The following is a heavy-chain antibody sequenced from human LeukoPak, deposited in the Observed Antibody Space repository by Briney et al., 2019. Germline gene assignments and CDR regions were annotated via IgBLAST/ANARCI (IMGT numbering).Heavy chain of an antibody. Sequence: PSETLSLTCAVYGGSFSGYYWSWIRQPPGKGLEWIGEINHSGSTNYNPSLKSRVTTSVDTSKNQFSLKLSSVTAADTAVYYCARCRFGKQIDYWGQGTLVTVSS. D-gene: IGHD3-10*01. CDR3: ARCRFGKQIDY. V-gene: IGHV4-34*01. CDR1: GGSFSGYY. CDR2: INHSGST. J-gene: IGHJ4*02.